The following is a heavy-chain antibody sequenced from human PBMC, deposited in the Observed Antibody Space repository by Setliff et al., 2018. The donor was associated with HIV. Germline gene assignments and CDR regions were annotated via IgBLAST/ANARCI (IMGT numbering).Heavy chain of an antibody. CDR1: GGSMTTDGFY. CDR3: AGVNGWPYYFDF. Sequence: PSETLSLTCTVSGGSMTTDGFYWSWVRQPPGKGLEYIGKISDTGSTNYHPSLRGRVAMSVDTSKSQFSLRLTSVTVADTAVYYCAGVNGWPYYFDFWG. J-gene: IGHJ4*01. D-gene: IGHD6-19*01. CDR2: ISDTGST. V-gene: IGHV4-61*08.